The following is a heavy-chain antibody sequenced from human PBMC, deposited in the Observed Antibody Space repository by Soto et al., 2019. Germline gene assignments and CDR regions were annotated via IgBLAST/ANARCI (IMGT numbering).Heavy chain of an antibody. CDR3: ARTDYGTAYFDP. D-gene: IGHD3-10*01. J-gene: IGHJ5*02. CDR2: IFYSGTA. V-gene: IGHV4-30-4*01. Sequence: SLTCTVSGDSISSGNHYGSWIRQPPGKGLEWIGYIFYSGTAYYNPSLKSRLTISVDTSKNQFSLKLSSVTAADTAVYYCARTDYGTAYFDPWGQGSLVPVSS. CDR1: GDSISSGNHY.